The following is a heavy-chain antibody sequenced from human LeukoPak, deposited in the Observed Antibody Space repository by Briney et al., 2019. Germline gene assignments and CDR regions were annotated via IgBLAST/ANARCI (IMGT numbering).Heavy chain of an antibody. J-gene: IGHJ3*02. CDR1: GGTFSSYA. D-gene: IGHD3-10*01. CDR3: AREPNQSLYYGSGSPAFDI. CDR2: IIPIFGTA. V-gene: IGHV1-69*13. Sequence: SVKVSCKASGGTFSSYAVSWVRQAPGQGLEWMGGIIPIFGTANYAQKFQGRVTITADESTSTAYMELSSLRSEDTAVYYCAREPNQSLYYGSGSPAFDIWGQGTMVTVSS.